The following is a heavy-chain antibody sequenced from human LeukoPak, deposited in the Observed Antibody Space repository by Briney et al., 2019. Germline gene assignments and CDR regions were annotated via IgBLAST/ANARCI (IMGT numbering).Heavy chain of an antibody. CDR1: GLTFSSYW. D-gene: IGHD6-6*01. J-gene: IGHJ4*02. V-gene: IGHV3-74*01. CDR2: INSDGSST. CDR3: ARLPTCSSLHY. Sequence: PGGSLRLSCAASGLTFSSYWMHWVRQAPGKGLVWVSSINSDGSSTRYADSVKGRFTISRDNAKNTLYLQMNSLRAEDTAVYYCARLPTCSSLHYWGQGTLVTVSS.